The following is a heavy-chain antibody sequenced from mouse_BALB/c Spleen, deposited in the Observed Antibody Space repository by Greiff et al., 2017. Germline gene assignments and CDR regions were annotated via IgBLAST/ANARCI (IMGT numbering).Heavy chain of an antibody. J-gene: IGHJ3*01. V-gene: IGHV5-12-1*01. CDR2: ISSGGGST. CDR3: ARGYYGSSQSFAY. CDR1: GFAFSSYD. D-gene: IGHD1-1*01. Sequence: EVKLMESGGGLVKPGGSLKLSCAASGFAFSSYDMSWVRQTPEKRLEWVAYISSGGGSTYYPDTVKGRFTISRDNAKNTLYLQMSSLKSEDTAMYYCARGYYGSSQSFAYWGQGTLVTVSA.